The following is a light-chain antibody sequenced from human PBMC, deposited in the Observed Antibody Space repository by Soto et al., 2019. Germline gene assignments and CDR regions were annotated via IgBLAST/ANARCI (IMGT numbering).Light chain of an antibody. V-gene: IGLV3-25*03. CDR1: ALPKQY. CDR2: KDS. Sequence: SYELTQPPSVSVSPGQTARITCSGDALPKQYAYWYQQKPGQAPVLVIYKDSERPSGIPERFSGSSSGTTVTLTISGVQAEDEADYYCQSADSSGTHVVFGGGTKPTVL. CDR3: QSADSSGTHVV. J-gene: IGLJ2*01.